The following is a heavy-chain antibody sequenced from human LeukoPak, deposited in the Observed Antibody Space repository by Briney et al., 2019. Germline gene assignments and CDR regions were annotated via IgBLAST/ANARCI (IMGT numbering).Heavy chain of an antibody. Sequence: PSETLSLTCAVYGGSFSGYYWSWIRQPPGKGLEWIGEINYSGSTKYNPSLKSRVTISVDTSKNQFSLKLSSVTAADTAVYYCARTRYYYNSRSYGAPYYFDYWGQGTLVTVSS. J-gene: IGHJ4*02. CDR3: ARTRYYYNSRSYGAPYYFDY. CDR2: INYSGST. CDR1: GGSFSGYY. V-gene: IGHV4-34*01. D-gene: IGHD3-10*01.